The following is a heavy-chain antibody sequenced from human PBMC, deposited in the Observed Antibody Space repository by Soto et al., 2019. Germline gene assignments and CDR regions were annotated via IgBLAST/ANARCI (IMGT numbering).Heavy chain of an antibody. J-gene: IGHJ4*02. D-gene: IGHD3-10*01. CDR1: GFSFNIYA. Sequence: PGGSLRLSCAASGFSFNIYAMSWVRQAPGKGLEWVSGISGSGDRTHDVDSVKGRFTISIDNVKNTLYLQMNSLRAEDTAVYYSATASTDHYQSGRLRYYFNRWGRGALATVSS. CDR2: ISGSGDRT. CDR3: ATASTDHYQSGRLRYYFNR. V-gene: IGHV3-23*01.